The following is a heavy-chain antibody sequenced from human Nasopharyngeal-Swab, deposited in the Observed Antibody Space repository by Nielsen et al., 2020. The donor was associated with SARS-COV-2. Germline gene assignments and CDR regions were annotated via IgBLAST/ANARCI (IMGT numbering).Heavy chain of an antibody. V-gene: IGHV3-23*01. CDR3: ARRGRDRFDANGYYYGRYFDY. J-gene: IGHJ4*02. CDR2: ISASGGST. Sequence: GESLKISCAASGFTFSNYAMSWVRQAPGKGLEWVSAISASGGSTFFADSVKGRFTIYRDNSKNTLFLQVHSLRGEDTAIYYCARRGRDRFDANGYYYGRYFDYWGQGTLVTVSS. D-gene: IGHD3-22*01. CDR1: GFTFSNYA.